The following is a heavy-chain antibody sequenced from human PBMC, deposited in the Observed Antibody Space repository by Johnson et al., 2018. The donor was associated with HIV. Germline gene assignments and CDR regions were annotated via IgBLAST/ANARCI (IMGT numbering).Heavy chain of an antibody. CDR3: AKDLQLWAPSSAFDI. J-gene: IGHJ3*02. V-gene: IGHV3-30*14. Sequence: HVQLVESGGGVVRPGRSLRLSCAASGFTFSNYPMHWVRQAPGKGLEWVAVISFDGSNKFYADSVKGRFTISRDNSKNTLYLQINNLRAEDTAVYYCAKDLQLWAPSSAFDIWGQGTMVTVSS. CDR2: ISFDGSNK. D-gene: IGHD5-18*01. CDR1: GFTFSNYP.